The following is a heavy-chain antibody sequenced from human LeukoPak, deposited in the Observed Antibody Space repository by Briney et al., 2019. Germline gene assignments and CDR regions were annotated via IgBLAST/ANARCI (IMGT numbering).Heavy chain of an antibody. CDR3: ARGPRGGDGLYYFDF. J-gene: IGHJ4*02. D-gene: IGHD2-21*02. CDR2: INPSGGST. Sequence: GASVKVSCKASGGTFSSYAISWVRQAPGQGPEWMGIINPSGGSTSYAQKFQGRITMTRDTSMTTVYMELSTLRSEDAAVYYCARGPRGGDGLYYFDFWGQGTLVTVSS. V-gene: IGHV1-46*01. CDR1: GGTFSSYA.